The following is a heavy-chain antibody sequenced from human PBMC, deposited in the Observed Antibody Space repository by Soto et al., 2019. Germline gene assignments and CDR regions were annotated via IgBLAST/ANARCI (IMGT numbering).Heavy chain of an antibody. V-gene: IGHV4-34*01. CDR3: ARGRTYYDFWSGEQYNWFDP. Sequence: PSETLSLTCAVYGGSFSGYYWSWIRQPPGKGLEWIGEINHSGSTNYNPPLKSRVTISVDTSKNQFSLKLSSVTAADTAVYYCARGRTYYDFWSGEQYNWFDPWGQGTLVTVSS. D-gene: IGHD3-3*01. CDR1: GGSFSGYY. J-gene: IGHJ5*02. CDR2: INHSGST.